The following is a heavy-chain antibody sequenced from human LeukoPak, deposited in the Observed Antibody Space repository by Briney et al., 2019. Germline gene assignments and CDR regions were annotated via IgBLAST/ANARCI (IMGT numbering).Heavy chain of an antibody. D-gene: IGHD3-10*01. Sequence: QPGGSLRLSCAASGFTFSRSAVSWVRQAPGKGLEWLSTINGGGGATYYADSVTGRFTISSDASQNTLYLQMNSLRTEDTAVYYCAKANPTPRGVNSDYWGQGTLVTVSS. J-gene: IGHJ4*02. CDR2: INGGGGAT. CDR3: AKANPTPRGVNSDY. V-gene: IGHV3-23*01. CDR1: GFTFSRSA.